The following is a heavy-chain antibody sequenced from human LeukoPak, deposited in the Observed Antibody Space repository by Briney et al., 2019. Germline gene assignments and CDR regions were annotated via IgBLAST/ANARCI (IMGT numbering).Heavy chain of an antibody. CDR2: IRYDGSNK. V-gene: IGHV3-30*02. Sequence: GGSLRLSCAASGFTFSFYGMHWVRQAPGKGLEWVAFIRYDGSNKYYADSVKGRFTISRDNSKNTLYLQMNSLRAEDTAVYYCARESESRGRLSISRYFDLWGRGTLVTVSS. CDR3: ARESESRGRLSISRYFDL. CDR1: GFTFSFYG. J-gene: IGHJ2*01. D-gene: IGHD6-19*01.